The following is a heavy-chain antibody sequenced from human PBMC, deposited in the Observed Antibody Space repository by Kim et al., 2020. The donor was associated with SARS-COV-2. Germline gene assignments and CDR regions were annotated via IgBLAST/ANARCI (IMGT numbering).Heavy chain of an antibody. Sequence: SETLSLTCTVSGDSISSYYWSWIRQPPGKGLEWIGYIYYSGSTNYNPSLKSRVTISVDTSKNQFSLKLSSVTAADTAVYYCARNKIPWGDAKWGSNWFDPWGQGTLVTVSS. CDR1: GDSISSYY. CDR3: ARNKIPWGDAKWGSNWFDP. J-gene: IGHJ5*02. CDR2: IYYSGST. D-gene: IGHD3-16*01. V-gene: IGHV4-59*01.